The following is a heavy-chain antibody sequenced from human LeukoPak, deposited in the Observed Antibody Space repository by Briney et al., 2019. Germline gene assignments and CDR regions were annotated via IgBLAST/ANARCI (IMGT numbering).Heavy chain of an antibody. CDR2: INPSGGST. V-gene: IGHV1-46*01. Sequence: GASVKVSCKASGYTFTSYYMHWVRQAPGQGLEWMGIINPSGGSTSYAQKFQGRVTMTRDTSTSTVYMELSSLRSGDTAVYYCARIAVAGTRYNWFDPWGQGTLVTVSS. CDR1: GYTFTSYY. J-gene: IGHJ5*02. D-gene: IGHD6-19*01. CDR3: ARIAVAGTRYNWFDP.